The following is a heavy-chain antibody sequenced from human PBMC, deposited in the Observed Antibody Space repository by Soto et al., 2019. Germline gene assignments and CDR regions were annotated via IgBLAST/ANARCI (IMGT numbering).Heavy chain of an antibody. CDR2: ISRSGNI. D-gene: IGHD4-17*01. Sequence: QVQLQESGPGLAKPSQTLSLICTVSGGSLTTGDYYWTWIRQSPGEGLEWIGYISRSGNIFYNPSRSSRNTISLDTSKDQFSLKLNSVTAAGASVYYCARGNDYVYFYDYWGQGTLVTVSS. V-gene: IGHV4-30-4*01. CDR1: GGSLTTGDYY. J-gene: IGHJ4*02. CDR3: ARGNDYVYFYDY.